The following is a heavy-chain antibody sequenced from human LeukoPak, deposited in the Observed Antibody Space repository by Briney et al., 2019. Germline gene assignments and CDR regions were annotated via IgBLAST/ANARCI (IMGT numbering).Heavy chain of an antibody. V-gene: IGHV4-4*07. CDR2: IYTSGST. J-gene: IGHJ4*02. D-gene: IGHD2-15*01. Sequence: PSETLSLTCTVSGASISSYYWSWIRQPAGKGLEWIGRIYTSGSTSYNPSLKSRVTISVDTSKSQFSLKLTSMTAADTAVYYCARDGHCSGASCQIDCWGQGTLVTVSS. CDR1: GASISSYY. CDR3: ARDGHCSGASCQIDC.